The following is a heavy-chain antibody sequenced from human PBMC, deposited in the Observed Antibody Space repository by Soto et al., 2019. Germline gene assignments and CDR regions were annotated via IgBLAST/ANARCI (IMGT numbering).Heavy chain of an antibody. J-gene: IGHJ3*02. D-gene: IGHD2-21*02. Sequence: ASVKVSCKASGYTFTSYAMHWVRQAPGQRLEWMGWINAGNGNTKYSQKFQERVTITRDMSTSTAYMELSSLRSEDTAVYYCGADRVRDTVVTLDAFDIWGQGTMVTVSS. CDR3: GADRVRDTVVTLDAFDI. V-gene: IGHV1-3*01. CDR2: INAGNGNT. CDR1: GYTFTSYA.